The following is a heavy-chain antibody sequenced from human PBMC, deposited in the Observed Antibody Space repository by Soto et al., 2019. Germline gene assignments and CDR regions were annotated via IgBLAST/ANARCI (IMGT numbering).Heavy chain of an antibody. CDR3: ARAGTTVTSSVGNWFDP. D-gene: IGHD4-17*01. CDR2: INHSGST. J-gene: IGHJ5*02. Sequence: SETLSLTCAVYGGSFSGYYWSWIRQPPGKGLEWIGEINHSGSTNYNPSLKSRVTISVDTSKNQFSLKLSSVTAADTAVYYCARAGTTVTSSVGNWFDPWGQGTLVTLSS. CDR1: GGSFSGYY. V-gene: IGHV4-34*01.